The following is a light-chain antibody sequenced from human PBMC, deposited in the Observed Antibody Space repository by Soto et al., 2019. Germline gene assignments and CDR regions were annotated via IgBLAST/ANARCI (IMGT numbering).Light chain of an antibody. CDR1: QGISNW. J-gene: IGKJ1*01. CDR2: HAS. V-gene: IGKV1-5*01. Sequence: DIQMTQSPSTLSASIGDTVTVACRASQGISNWLAWYQQKPGKAPKLLIFHASSLESGGPSRFSGSGSGTEFPLTISSVQPDDSSTYCCQEYSHSSWTCGKGTKVDI. CDR3: QEYSHSSWT.